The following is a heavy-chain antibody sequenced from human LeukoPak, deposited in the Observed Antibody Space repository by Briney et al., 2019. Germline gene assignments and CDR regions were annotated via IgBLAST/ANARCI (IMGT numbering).Heavy chain of an antibody. J-gene: IGHJ3*02. CDR1: GYTFTNYA. Sequence: ASVKVSCKASGYTFTNYAMNWVRQAPGQGLGWMGWINTNTGNPTYAQGFTGRFVFSLDTSVSTAYLQISSLKAEDTAMYYCARGRRSSSPGEQQLVRAFDIWGQGTMVTVSS. CDR2: INTNTGNP. D-gene: IGHD6-13*01. CDR3: ARGRRSSSPGEQQLVRAFDI. V-gene: IGHV7-4-1*02.